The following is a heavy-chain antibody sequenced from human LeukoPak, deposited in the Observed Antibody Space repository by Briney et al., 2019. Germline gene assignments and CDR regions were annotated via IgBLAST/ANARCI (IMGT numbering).Heavy chain of an antibody. CDR3: ATGRYCSGGTCYSSLDF. V-gene: IGHV5-51*01. CDR2: IHGADSLT. CDR1: GYYFTNYW. Sequence: GESLKISCQDSGYYFTNYWIGWVRQMPGKGLEWMGIIHGADSLTMYSPSFQGQVTISVDKSVTTAYLQWSSLKASDTAVYYCATGRYCSGGTCYSSLDFWGQGTLVTVSS. D-gene: IGHD2-15*01. J-gene: IGHJ4*02.